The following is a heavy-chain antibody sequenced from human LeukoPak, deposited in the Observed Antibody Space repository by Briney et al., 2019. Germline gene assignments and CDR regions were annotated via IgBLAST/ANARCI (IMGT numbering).Heavy chain of an antibody. Sequence: GASVKVSCQASGYTFTSYGISWVRQAPGQGLEWMGWISAYNGNTNYAQKLQGRVTMTTDTSTSTAYMELRSLRADDTAVYYCARGVPRIQLWPSAPYYYYMDVLGKGTTVTVSS. CDR2: ISAYNGNT. D-gene: IGHD5-18*01. CDR3: ARGVPRIQLWPSAPYYYYMDV. J-gene: IGHJ6*03. V-gene: IGHV1-18*01. CDR1: GYTFTSYG.